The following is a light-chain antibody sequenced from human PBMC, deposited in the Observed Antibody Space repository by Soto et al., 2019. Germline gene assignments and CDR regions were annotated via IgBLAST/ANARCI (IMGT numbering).Light chain of an antibody. CDR2: YDS. J-gene: IGLJ3*02. CDR1: NIGSKS. V-gene: IGLV3-21*04. CDR3: QVWDSSSDHWV. Sequence: SYELTQPPSVSVAPGKTARITCGGNNIGSKSVHWYQQKPGQAPVLVIYYDSDRPSGIPERFSGSNSGNTATLTISRVEAGDEADYYCQVWDSSSDHWVFGGGTMLTVL.